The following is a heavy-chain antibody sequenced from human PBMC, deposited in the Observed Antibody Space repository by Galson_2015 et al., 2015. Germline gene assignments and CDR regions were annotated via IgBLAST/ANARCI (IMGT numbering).Heavy chain of an antibody. V-gene: IGHV3-30-3*01. CDR2: ISYDGSNK. Sequence: SLRLSCAASGFTFSSYAMHWVRQAPGKGLEWVAVISYDGSNKFYADSVKGRFTISRDNSKNTLYLQMNSLRPEDTAVYYCARVGGDIAARTWGYFDYWRQGTLVTVSS. D-gene: IGHD6-6*01. J-gene: IGHJ4*02. CDR1: GFTFSSYA. CDR3: ARVGGDIAARTWGYFDY.